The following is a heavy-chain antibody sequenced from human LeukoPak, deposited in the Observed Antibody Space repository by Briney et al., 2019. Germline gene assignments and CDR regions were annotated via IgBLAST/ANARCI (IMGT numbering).Heavy chain of an antibody. CDR1: GGSISNYY. J-gene: IGHJ4*02. CDR2: IYYSGST. Sequence: SETLSLTCTVSGGSISNYYWSWIRQPPGKGLEWIGYIYYSGSTNYNPSLKSRVTISVDTSKNQFSLKLNSVTAADTAVYYCARRAYGSGSFNRYYFDYWGQGTRVAVSS. D-gene: IGHD3-10*01. CDR3: ARRAYGSGSFNRYYFDY. V-gene: IGHV4-59*08.